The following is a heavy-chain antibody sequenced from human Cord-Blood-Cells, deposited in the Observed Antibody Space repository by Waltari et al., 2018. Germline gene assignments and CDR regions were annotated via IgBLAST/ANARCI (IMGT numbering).Heavy chain of an antibody. J-gene: IGHJ4*02. D-gene: IGHD1-1*01. Sequence: QVQLVESGGGVVQPGRSLRLSCAASGFTFMSYGMHWVRQAPGKGLEWVAVIWYDGSNKYYADSVKGRFTISRDNSKNTLYLQMNSLRAEDTAVYYCARGWNYFDYWGQGTLVTVSS. CDR2: IWYDGSNK. CDR1: GFTFMSYG. V-gene: IGHV3-33*01. CDR3: ARGWNYFDY.